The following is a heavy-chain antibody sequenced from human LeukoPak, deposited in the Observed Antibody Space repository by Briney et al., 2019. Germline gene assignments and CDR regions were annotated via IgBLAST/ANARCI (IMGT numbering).Heavy chain of an antibody. CDR1: GGSISSYY. CDR3: ARRARGGSYFGAFDI. J-gene: IGHJ3*02. D-gene: IGHD1-26*01. CDR2: IYTSGST. V-gene: IGHV4-4*09. Sequence: SETLSLTCTVSGGSISSYYWSWIRQPPGKGLEWIGYIYTSGSTNYNPSLKSRVTISVDTSKNQFSLKLSSVTAADTAVYYCARRARGGSYFGAFDIWGQGTMVTVSS.